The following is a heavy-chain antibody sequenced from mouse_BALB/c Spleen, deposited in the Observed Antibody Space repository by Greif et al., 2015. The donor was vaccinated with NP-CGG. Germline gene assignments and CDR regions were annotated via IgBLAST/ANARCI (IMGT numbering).Heavy chain of an antibody. J-gene: IGHJ4*01. Sequence: QVQLQHSGAELAKPGASVKMSCKASGYTFTSYWMHWVKQRPGQGLEWIGYINPSTGYTEYNQKFKDKATLTADKSSSTAYMQLSSLTSEDSAVYYCASPMIYDGPQRDYWGQGTSVTVSS. D-gene: IGHD2-3*01. CDR2: INPSTGYT. CDR1: GYTFTSYW. CDR3: ASPMIYDGPQRDY. V-gene: IGHV1-7*01.